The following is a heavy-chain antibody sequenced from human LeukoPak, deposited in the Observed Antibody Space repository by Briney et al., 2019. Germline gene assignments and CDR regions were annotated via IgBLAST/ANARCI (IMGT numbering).Heavy chain of an antibody. J-gene: IGHJ3*02. D-gene: IGHD5-24*01. Sequence: SETLPLTCTVSGGSISSYYWSWIRQPPGKGLEWIGYIYYSGSTNYNPSLKSRVTISVDTSKNQFSLKLSSVTAADTAVYYCARVAMGGDAFDIWGQGTMVTVSS. CDR3: ARVAMGGDAFDI. V-gene: IGHV4-59*01. CDR1: GGSISSYY. CDR2: IYYSGST.